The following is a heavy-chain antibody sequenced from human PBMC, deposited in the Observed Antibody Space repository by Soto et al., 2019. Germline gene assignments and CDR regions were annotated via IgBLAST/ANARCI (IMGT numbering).Heavy chain of an antibody. CDR3: ARDGGSHGPSYFDS. CDR2: IWYDGSNK. D-gene: IGHD3-16*01. J-gene: IGHJ4*02. CDR1: GSTFGSNG. V-gene: IGHV3-33*01. Sequence: VQLVESGGAVVQPGSPLSLFCLASGSTFGSNGIHWARQVPGKGPEWVAVIWYDGSNKYYGESVKGRFSISRDNSKNTLYLDINSLRTEDTAVYYCARDGGSHGPSYFDSWGQGSLVIVSS.